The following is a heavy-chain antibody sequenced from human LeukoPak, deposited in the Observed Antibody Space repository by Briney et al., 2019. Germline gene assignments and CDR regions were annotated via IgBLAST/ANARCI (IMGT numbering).Heavy chain of an antibody. CDR1: GCTFSTYA. CDR3: AKDGGSYSFQH. J-gene: IGHJ1*01. Sequence: GGSLRLSCAASGCTFSTYAVSWVRQAPGKGLEWVSGINDSGGRTYYADSVKGRFTISRDNSKNTLYLQMNSLRAEDTAVYYCAKDGGSYSFQHWGQGTLVTVSS. CDR2: INDSGGRT. V-gene: IGHV3-23*01. D-gene: IGHD3-22*01.